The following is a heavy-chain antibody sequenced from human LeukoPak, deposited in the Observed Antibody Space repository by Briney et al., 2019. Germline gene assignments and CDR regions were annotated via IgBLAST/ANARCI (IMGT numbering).Heavy chain of an antibody. Sequence: GASVKVSCTASGYTFTSYDINWVRQATGQGLEWMGWMNPNSGNTGYAQKFQGRVTITRNTSISTAYMELSSLRSEDTAVYYCARSRRGDWFDPWGQGTLVTVSS. V-gene: IGHV1-8*03. CDR1: GYTFTSYD. D-gene: IGHD3-10*01. CDR3: ARSRRGDWFDP. CDR2: MNPNSGNT. J-gene: IGHJ5*02.